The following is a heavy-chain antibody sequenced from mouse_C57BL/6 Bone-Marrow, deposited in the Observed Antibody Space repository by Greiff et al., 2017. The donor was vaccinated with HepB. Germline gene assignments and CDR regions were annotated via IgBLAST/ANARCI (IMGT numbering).Heavy chain of an antibody. CDR2: INPSNGGT. CDR1: GYTFTSYW. CDR3: ARGDYGSSYGFAD. J-gene: IGHJ3*01. D-gene: IGHD1-1*01. V-gene: IGHV1-53*01. Sequence: VQLQQPGTELVKPGASVKLSCKASGYTFTSYWMHWVKQRPGQGLEWIGNINPSNGGTNYNEKFKSKATLTVDKATSTAYMQLRSLTSEDSAVYYCARGDYGSSYGFADWGQGTLVTVSA.